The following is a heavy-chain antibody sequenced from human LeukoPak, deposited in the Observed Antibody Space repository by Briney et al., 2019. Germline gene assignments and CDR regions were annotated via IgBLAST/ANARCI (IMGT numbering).Heavy chain of an antibody. Sequence: GGSLRLSCAASGFTFSSYAMSWVRQAPGKGLEWVSAISGSGGSTYYADSVKGRFTISRDNSKNTLYLQMNSLRAEDTAVYYCAKGTRYCSGGSCYTTTWCDAFDIWGQGTMVTVSS. CDR2: ISGSGGST. CDR1: GFTFSSYA. D-gene: IGHD2-15*01. CDR3: AKGTRYCSGGSCYTTTWCDAFDI. V-gene: IGHV3-23*01. J-gene: IGHJ3*02.